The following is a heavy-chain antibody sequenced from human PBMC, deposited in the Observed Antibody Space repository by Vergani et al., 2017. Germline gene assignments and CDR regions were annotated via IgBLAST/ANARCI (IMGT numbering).Heavy chain of an antibody. CDR2: IYHSGST. J-gene: IGHJ4*02. CDR3: ARLGYCSSTSCVNPG. Sequence: QVQLHESGPGLVKPSETLSLTCAVSGYSISSGYYWGWIRQPPGRGREWIGSIYHSGSTYYNASLKSRVTISVDTSKNQFSLKLSSVNAADTAVYYCARLGYCSSTSCVNPGWGQGARVTVSS. V-gene: IGHV4-38-2*01. CDR1: GYSISSGYY. D-gene: IGHD2-2*01.